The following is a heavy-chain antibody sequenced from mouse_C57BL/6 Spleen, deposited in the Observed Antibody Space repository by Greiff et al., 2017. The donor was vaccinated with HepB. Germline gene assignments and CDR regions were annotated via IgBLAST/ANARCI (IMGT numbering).Heavy chain of an antibody. J-gene: IGHJ2*01. CDR1: GYTFTDYN. CDR3: ASQGGDLYYFDY. CDR2: INPNNGGT. Sequence: VQLQQSGPELVKPGASVKMSCKASGYTFTDYNMHWVKQSHGKSLEWIGYINPNNGGTSYNQKFKGKATLTVNKSSSTAYMELRSLTSEDSAVYYCASQGGDLYYFDYWGQGTTLTVSS. V-gene: IGHV1-22*01. D-gene: IGHD3-2*02.